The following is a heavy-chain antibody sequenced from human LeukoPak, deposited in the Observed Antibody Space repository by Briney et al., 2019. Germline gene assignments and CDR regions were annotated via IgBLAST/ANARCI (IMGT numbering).Heavy chain of an antibody. D-gene: IGHD5/OR15-5a*01. CDR3: ARLSSGDAFDI. Sequence: PSVTLSLTHTFSRGSNRSYYWRWIRQPPGKAWEGIGYDYYSGNPNYNPSLKSRVTISVASSKNQCSLKLCSVTAADTAVYYCARLSSGDAFDIWGQGTMVTVSS. J-gene: IGHJ3*02. V-gene: IGHV4-59*07. CDR1: RGSNRSYY. CDR2: DYYSGNP.